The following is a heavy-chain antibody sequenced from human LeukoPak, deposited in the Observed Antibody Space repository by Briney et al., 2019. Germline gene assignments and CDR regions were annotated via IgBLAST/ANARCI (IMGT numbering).Heavy chain of an antibody. CDR3: ARFEAAGALLFDY. CDR2: INHSGST. D-gene: IGHD6-13*01. J-gene: IGHJ4*02. Sequence: PSETLSLTCAVYGGSFSGYYWSWIRQPPGKGLEWIGEINHSGSTNYNPSLKSRVTISVDTSKNQFSLKLSPVTAADTAVYYCARFEAAGALLFDYWGQGTLVTVSS. V-gene: IGHV4-34*01. CDR1: GGSFSGYY.